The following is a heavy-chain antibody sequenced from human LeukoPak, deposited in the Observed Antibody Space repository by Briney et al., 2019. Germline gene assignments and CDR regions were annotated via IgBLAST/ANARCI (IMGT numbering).Heavy chain of an antibody. CDR3: ARVPITLAGTKDAKYFQH. D-gene: IGHD6-19*01. J-gene: IGHJ1*01. V-gene: IGHV3-21*01. Sequence: GGSLRLSCAASGFTFSSYAMNWVRQAPGKGLEWVSSISISSSYIYYADSVKGRFTMSRDNAKNSLYLQVNSLRAEDTAVYYCARVPITLAGTKDAKYFQHWGQGTLVTVSS. CDR2: ISISSSYI. CDR1: GFTFSSYA.